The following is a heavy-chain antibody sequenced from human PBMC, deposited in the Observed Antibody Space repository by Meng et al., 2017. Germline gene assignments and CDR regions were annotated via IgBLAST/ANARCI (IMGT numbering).Heavy chain of an antibody. CDR3: ARDRSMGGASDDY. V-gene: IGHV3-30*01. D-gene: IGHD3-16*01. Sequence: QVSVCDAGGVVVQPGRSLRPSCAASGFHFSSYAMHWVRQAPGKGLDWVAVISYDGSNKYYADSVKGRFTISRDNSKNTLYLQMNSLRAEDTAVYYCARDRSMGGASDDYWGQGTLVTVSS. CDR1: GFHFSSYA. J-gene: IGHJ4*02. CDR2: ISYDGSNK.